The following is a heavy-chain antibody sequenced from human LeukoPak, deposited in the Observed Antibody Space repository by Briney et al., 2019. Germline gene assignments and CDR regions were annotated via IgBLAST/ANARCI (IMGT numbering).Heavy chain of an antibody. V-gene: IGHV1-8*02. Sequence: ASVKVSCKASGYTFTGYYMHWVRQAPGQGLEWMGWMNPNSGNTGHVQKFQGRVTMTRDTSIGTAYMELSSLTSEDTAVYYCAREARRGVEVKAFDIWGQGTMVTVSS. CDR2: MNPNSGNT. CDR3: AREARRGVEVKAFDI. J-gene: IGHJ3*02. D-gene: IGHD1-1*01. CDR1: GYTFTGYY.